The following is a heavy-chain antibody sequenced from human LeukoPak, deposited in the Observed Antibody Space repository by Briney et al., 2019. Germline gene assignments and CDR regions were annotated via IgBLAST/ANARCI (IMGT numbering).Heavy chain of an antibody. Sequence: GGSLRLSCAASGFTFSSYSMNWVRQAPGKGLAWVSYISRTGTIYYADSVKGRFTISRDNAKNSLYLQMNSLKDEDTAVYYYARDAGYSSGWSHWYFDLWGRGTLVTVSS. J-gene: IGHJ2*01. D-gene: IGHD6-19*01. V-gene: IGHV3-48*02. CDR3: ARDAGYSSGWSHWYFDL. CDR2: ISRTGTI. CDR1: GFTFSSYS.